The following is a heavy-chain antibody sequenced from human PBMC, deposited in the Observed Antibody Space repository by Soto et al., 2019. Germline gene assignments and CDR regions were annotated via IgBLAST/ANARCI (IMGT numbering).Heavy chain of an antibody. Sequence: EAQLLESGGGLVKPGGSLRLSCAASGFTFSSYTMNWVRQAPGKGLEWVSSITSSSSAIYYADSVRGRFTISRDNAKNSLYVQMTRLRAEDAGVYYCARDPNTGTYHFNLWGEGTLVTVSS. CDR1: GFTFSSYT. CDR3: ARDPNTGTYHFNL. CDR2: ITSSSSAI. V-gene: IGHV3-21*01. J-gene: IGHJ4*02. D-gene: IGHD1-1*01.